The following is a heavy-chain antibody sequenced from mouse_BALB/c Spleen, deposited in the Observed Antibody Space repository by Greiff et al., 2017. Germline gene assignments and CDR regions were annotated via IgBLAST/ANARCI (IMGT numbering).Heavy chain of an antibody. CDR3: ARKGFYAMDY. J-gene: IGHJ4*01. D-gene: IGHD3-2*02. CDR1: GYTFTDYE. CDR2: IDPETGGT. V-gene: IGHV1-15*01. Sequence: QVQLQQSGAVLVRPGASVTLSCKASGYTFTDYEMHWVKQTPVHGLEWIGAIDPETGGTAYNQKFKGKATLTADKSSSTAYMELRSLTSEDSAVYCCARKGFYAMDYWGQGTSVTVSA.